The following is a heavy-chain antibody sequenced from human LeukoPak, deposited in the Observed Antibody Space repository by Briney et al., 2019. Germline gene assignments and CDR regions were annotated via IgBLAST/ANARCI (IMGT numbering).Heavy chain of an antibody. V-gene: IGHV4-39*07. J-gene: IGHJ4*02. CDR2: IYYSGST. CDR3: ARDLRITMVRGDHFDY. Sequence: SESLSLTCTVSGGSISSSSYYWGWIRQPPGKGLEWIGSIYYSGSTYYNPSLKSRVTISVDTSKNHFSLNLSSVTAADTAVYYCARDLRITMVRGDHFDYWGQGTLVTVSS. CDR1: GGSISSSSYY. D-gene: IGHD3-10*01.